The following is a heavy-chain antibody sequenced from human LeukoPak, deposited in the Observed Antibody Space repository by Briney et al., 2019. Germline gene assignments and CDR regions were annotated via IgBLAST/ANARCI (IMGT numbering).Heavy chain of an antibody. V-gene: IGHV3-74*01. D-gene: IGHD6-13*01. J-gene: IGHJ4*02. Sequence: PGGSLRLSCAASGFTSSTYWMHWVCQAPGKGLVWVSRLNSDGSITSYADSVKGRFTISRDNSKNTLYLQMNSLRAEDTAVYYCAGGGYSSSWIIDYWGQGTLVTVSS. CDR1: GFTSSTYW. CDR2: LNSDGSIT. CDR3: AGGGYSSSWIIDY.